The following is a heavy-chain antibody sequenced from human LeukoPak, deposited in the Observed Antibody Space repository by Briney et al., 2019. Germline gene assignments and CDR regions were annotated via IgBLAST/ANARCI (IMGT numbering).Heavy chain of an antibody. CDR2: IYYSGST. Sequence: SETLSLTCTVSGVSISSYYWSWLRQPPGKGLEWIGYIYYSGSTNYNPSLKSRVTISVDTSKNQFSLKLSSVTAADTAVYYCARARGRAHYYYYYGMDVWGQGTTVTVSS. CDR1: GVSISSYY. J-gene: IGHJ6*02. V-gene: IGHV4-59*01. CDR3: ARARGRAHYYYYYGMDV.